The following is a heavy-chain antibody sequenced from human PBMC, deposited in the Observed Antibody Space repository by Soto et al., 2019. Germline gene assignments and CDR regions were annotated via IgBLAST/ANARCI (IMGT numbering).Heavy chain of an antibody. D-gene: IGHD2-15*01. Sequence: QVQLVQSGAEVKKPGASVKVSCKASGYTFTNSDINWVRQAPGQGLERMGWMNPDSGHAAYAQKFHGRVTLTTSTSTSTVYMKMRSLGSEDTAVYYCARRTHCSGGICYYGLDNWGQGTLVTVSS. J-gene: IGHJ4*02. CDR2: MNPDSGHA. CDR3: ARRTHCSGGICYYGLDN. V-gene: IGHV1-8*01. CDR1: GYTFTNSD.